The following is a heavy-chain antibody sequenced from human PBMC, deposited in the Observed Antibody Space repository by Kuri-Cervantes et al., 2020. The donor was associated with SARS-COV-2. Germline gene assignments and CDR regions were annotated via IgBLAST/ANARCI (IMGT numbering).Heavy chain of an antibody. Sequence: GESLKISCVASGFNFSSYEMNWVRQAPGRGLEWVSYISSSGSTIYYADSVKGRFTISRDNAKNSLYLRMSSLRVEDTAVYYCTRMSSGGSPDYWGQGTRVTVSS. V-gene: IGHV3-48*03. CDR2: ISSSGSTI. CDR3: TRMSSGGSPDY. J-gene: IGHJ4*02. CDR1: GFNFSSYE. D-gene: IGHD2-15*01.